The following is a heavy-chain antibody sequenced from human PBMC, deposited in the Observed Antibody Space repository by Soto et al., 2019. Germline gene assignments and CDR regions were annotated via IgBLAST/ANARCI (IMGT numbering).Heavy chain of an antibody. CDR2: IGTAGDT. Sequence: EVQLVESGGGLVQPGGSLRLSCAASGFTFSSYDMHWVRQATGKGLEWVSAIGTAGDTYYPGSVKGRFTISREDAKNSLYLQMNSLRAGDTGVYYCARGELGIVRSYWYFDLWGRGTLVTVSS. CDR1: GFTFSSYD. V-gene: IGHV3-13*04. D-gene: IGHD7-27*01. CDR3: ARGELGIVRSYWYFDL. J-gene: IGHJ2*01.